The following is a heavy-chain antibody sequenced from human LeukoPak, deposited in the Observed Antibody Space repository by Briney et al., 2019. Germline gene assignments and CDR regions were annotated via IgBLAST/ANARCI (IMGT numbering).Heavy chain of an antibody. CDR2: ISGSGGST. Sequence: PGGSLRLSCAASGFTFSSYAMSWVRQAPGKGLEWVSAISGSGGSTYYADSVKGRFTISRDNSKNTLYLQMNSLRAEDTAVYYCARGIILYPDTFDYWGQGTLVTVSS. CDR1: GFTFSSYA. CDR3: ARGIILYPDTFDY. V-gene: IGHV3-23*01. D-gene: IGHD2-8*01. J-gene: IGHJ4*02.